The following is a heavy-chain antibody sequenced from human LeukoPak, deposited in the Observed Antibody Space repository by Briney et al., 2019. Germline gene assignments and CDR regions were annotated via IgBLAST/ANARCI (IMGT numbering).Heavy chain of an antibody. CDR2: IRQDGSEK. CDR1: GFIIGSYW. V-gene: IGHV3-7*01. Sequence: PGGSLRLSCVASGFIIGSYWMSWVRQAPGKGLEWVANIRQDGSEKYYVDSVKGRLTISRDNAKNSLCLQMNNLTAADTAIYYCARAGYYGDDAFDLWGQGTRVTVSS. J-gene: IGHJ3*01. D-gene: IGHD2/OR15-2a*01. CDR3: ARAGYYGDDAFDL.